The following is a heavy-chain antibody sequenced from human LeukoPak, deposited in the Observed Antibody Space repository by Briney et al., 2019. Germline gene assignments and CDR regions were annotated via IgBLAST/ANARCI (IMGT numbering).Heavy chain of an antibody. V-gene: IGHV5-51*01. Sequence: GESLKISCKGSGYSFTSYWIGWVRQMPGKGLEWMGIIYPGDSDARYSPSFQGQVTISADKSISTAYLQWSSLKASDTAMYYCARYTSFGYSSGWYLFDYWGQGTLVTVSS. CDR1: GYSFTSYW. CDR3: ARYTSFGYSSGWYLFDY. D-gene: IGHD6-19*01. CDR2: IYPGDSDA. J-gene: IGHJ4*02.